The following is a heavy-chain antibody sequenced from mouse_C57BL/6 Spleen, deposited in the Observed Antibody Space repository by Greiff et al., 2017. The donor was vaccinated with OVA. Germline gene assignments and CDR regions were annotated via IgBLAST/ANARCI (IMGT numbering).Heavy chain of an antibody. D-gene: IGHD6-1*01. J-gene: IGHJ4*01. CDR3: ARSVPYAMDY. Sequence: EVKLMESGGGLVQPGGSLKLSCAASGFTFSDYGMHWVRQAPEKGLEWVAYISSGSSTIYYADTVKGRFTISRDNAKNTLFLQMTSLRSEDSAMYYCARSVPYAMDYWGQGTSVTVSS. CDR2: ISSGSSTI. V-gene: IGHV5-17*01. CDR1: GFTFSDYG.